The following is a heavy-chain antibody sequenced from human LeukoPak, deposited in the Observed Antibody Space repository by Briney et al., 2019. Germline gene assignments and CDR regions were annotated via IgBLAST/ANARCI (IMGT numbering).Heavy chain of an antibody. Sequence: SETLSLTCTVSGGSISSSSYYWGWIRQPPGKGLEWIGSIYYSGSTYYNPSLKSRVTISVDTSKNQFFLKLGSVTAADTAVYYCARSGYINSWYLVDYWGQGTLVTVSS. CDR2: IYYSGST. CDR1: GGSISSSSYY. D-gene: IGHD6-13*01. J-gene: IGHJ4*02. V-gene: IGHV4-39*07. CDR3: ARSGYINSWYLVDY.